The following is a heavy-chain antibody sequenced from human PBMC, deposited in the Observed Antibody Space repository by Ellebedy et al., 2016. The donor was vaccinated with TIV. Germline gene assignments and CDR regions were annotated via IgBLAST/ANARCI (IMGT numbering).Heavy chain of an antibody. CDR3: VKDRSCSITSCFLAFDM. Sequence: GGSLRLSXSASGFIFSTYAIHWVRQAPGKGLEYISTISSSGDNTYYADSVKGRFTLSRDNSKNTLYLHMSSLRPEDTAVYYCVKDRSCSITSCFLAFDMWGQGTMVTVSS. CDR2: ISSSGDNT. V-gene: IGHV3-64D*06. J-gene: IGHJ3*02. CDR1: GFIFSTYA. D-gene: IGHD2-2*01.